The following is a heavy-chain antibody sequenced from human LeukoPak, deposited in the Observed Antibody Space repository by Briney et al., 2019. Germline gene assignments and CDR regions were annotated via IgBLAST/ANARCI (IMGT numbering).Heavy chain of an antibody. D-gene: IGHD5-24*01. CDR1: EFTFTDYA. J-gene: IGHJ4*02. CDR3: AKGMGATTRPFDY. V-gene: IGHV3-9*01. Sequence: GRSLRLSCAASEFTFTDYAMHWVRQAPGKGLEWVSTISWNSATIYYADSVKGRFSISRDNAKNSLFLQMNSLRPEDTALYYCAKGMGATTRPFDYWGQGTLVTVSS. CDR2: ISWNSATI.